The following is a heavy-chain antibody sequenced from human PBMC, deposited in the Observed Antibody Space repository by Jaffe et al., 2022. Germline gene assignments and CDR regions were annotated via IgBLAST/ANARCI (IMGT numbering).Heavy chain of an antibody. CDR3: ARERQAGFAILSS. Sequence: QVQLVQSGAEVKKPGSSVKVSCKASEGGFTTQAITWVRQAPGQGLEWMGGIIPIFGTANYAQKFQGRVTITADTSTTTAFMELSSLRADDTAIYYCARERQAGFAILSSWGHGTLVTVSS. J-gene: IGHJ5*01. V-gene: IGHV1-69*06. CDR2: IIPIFGTA. CDR1: EGGFTTQA. D-gene: IGHD3-3*01.